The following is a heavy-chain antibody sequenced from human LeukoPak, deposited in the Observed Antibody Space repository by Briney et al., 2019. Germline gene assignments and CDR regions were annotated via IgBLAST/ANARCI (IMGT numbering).Heavy chain of an antibody. CDR2: ISGSGGST. Sequence: GGSLRLSCAASGFTFSSYAMSWVRQAPGKGLEWVSAISGSGGSTYYADSVKGRFTISRDNAKNSLYLQMNSLRAEDTAVYYCARVRIQLWSIRAAPFYWGQGTLVTVSS. V-gene: IGHV3-23*01. J-gene: IGHJ4*02. CDR1: GFTFSSYA. CDR3: ARVRIQLWSIRAAPFY. D-gene: IGHD5-18*01.